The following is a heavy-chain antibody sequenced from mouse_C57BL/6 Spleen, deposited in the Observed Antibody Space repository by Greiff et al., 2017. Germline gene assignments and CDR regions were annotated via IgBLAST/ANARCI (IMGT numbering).Heavy chain of an antibody. CDR2: IDPSDSYT. CDR3: ARSGVYYDYDGRFAY. CDR1: GYTFTSYW. J-gene: IGHJ3*01. V-gene: IGHV1-69*01. D-gene: IGHD2-4*01. Sequence: QVQLQQPGAELVMPGASVKLSCKASGYTFTSYWMHWVKQRPGQGLEWIGEIDPSDSYTNYNQKFKGKSTLTVDKSSSTAYMQLSSLTSEDSAVYYCARSGVYYDYDGRFAYWGQGTLVTVSA.